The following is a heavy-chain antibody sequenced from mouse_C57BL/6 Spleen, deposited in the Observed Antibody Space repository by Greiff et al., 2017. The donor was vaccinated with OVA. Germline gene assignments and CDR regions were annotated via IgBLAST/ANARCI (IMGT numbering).Heavy chain of an antibody. Sequence: VQLKQPGAELVMPGASVKLSCKASGYTFTSYWMHWVKQRPGQGLEWIGEIAPSDSYTNYNQKFQGKSTLTVAKSSSTASMQLSSLTSEDSAVYYCARSYDYDYYAMDYWGQGTSVTVSS. CDR2: IAPSDSYT. CDR1: GYTFTSYW. D-gene: IGHD2-4*01. V-gene: IGHV1-69*01. J-gene: IGHJ4*01. CDR3: ARSYDYDYYAMDY.